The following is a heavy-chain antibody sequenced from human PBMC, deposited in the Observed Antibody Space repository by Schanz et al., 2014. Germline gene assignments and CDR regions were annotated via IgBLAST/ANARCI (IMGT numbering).Heavy chain of an antibody. D-gene: IGHD6-19*01. J-gene: IGHJ4*02. CDR1: GFTFISYD. V-gene: IGHV3-33*01. CDR3: VRDKKGFVAVAGRAPFDY. CDR2: IRYDGRNK. Sequence: QAQLVESGGGVVQPGRSLRLSCVASGFTFISYDIHWVRQAPGKGLEWVAVIRYDGRNKNFVESVKGRFTISRDNSNNTVYLQMNTLRAEDTAVYYCVRDKKGFVAVAGRAPFDYWGQGTRVTVSS.